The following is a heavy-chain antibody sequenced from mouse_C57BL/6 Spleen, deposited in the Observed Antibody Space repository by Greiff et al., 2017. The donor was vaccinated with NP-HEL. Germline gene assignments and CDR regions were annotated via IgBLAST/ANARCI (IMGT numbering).Heavy chain of an antibody. CDR3: ARRATDWYFDD. V-gene: IGHV1-69*01. CDR1: GYTFTSYW. Sequence: QVQLKQPGAELVMPGASVKLSCKASGYTFTSYWMHWVKQRPGQGLEWIGEIDPSDSYTNYNQKFKGKSTLTVDKSSSTAYMQLSSLTSEDSAVYYCARRATDWYFDDWGTGTTVTVSS. D-gene: IGHD1-1*01. CDR2: IDPSDSYT. J-gene: IGHJ1*03.